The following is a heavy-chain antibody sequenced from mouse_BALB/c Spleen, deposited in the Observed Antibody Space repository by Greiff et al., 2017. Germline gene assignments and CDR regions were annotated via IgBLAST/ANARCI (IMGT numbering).Heavy chain of an antibody. Sequence: VQLQESGPGLVAPSQSLSITCTVSGFSLTGYGVNWVRQPPGKGLGWLGMIWGDGSTDYNSALKSRLSISKDNSKSQVFLKMNSLQTDDTARYYCAREGLRRAMDYWGQGTSVTVSS. D-gene: IGHD2-4*01. V-gene: IGHV2-6-7*01. J-gene: IGHJ4*01. CDR3: AREGLRRAMDY. CDR1: GFSLTGYG. CDR2: IWGDGST.